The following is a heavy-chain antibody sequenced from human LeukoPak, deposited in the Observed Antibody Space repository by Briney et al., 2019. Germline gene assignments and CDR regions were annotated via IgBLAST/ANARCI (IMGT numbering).Heavy chain of an antibody. Sequence: ASVKVSCKASGYTFTGYYMHWVRQAPVQGLEWMGWINPNSGGTNYAQKFQGRVTMTRDTSISTVYMELSRLRSDDTAVYYCARVYSSGWFDYWGQGTLVTVSS. J-gene: IGHJ4*02. V-gene: IGHV1-2*02. D-gene: IGHD6-19*01. CDR1: GYTFTGYY. CDR2: INPNSGGT. CDR3: ARVYSSGWFDY.